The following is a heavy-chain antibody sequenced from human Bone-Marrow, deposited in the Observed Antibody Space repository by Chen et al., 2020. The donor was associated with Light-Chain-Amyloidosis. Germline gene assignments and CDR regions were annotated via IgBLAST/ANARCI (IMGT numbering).Heavy chain of an antibody. CDR3: AKWGPYYYDSSGYYDTDAFDI. V-gene: IGHV3-23*04. CDR2: ISGSGGST. CDR1: GFTFSSYA. J-gene: IGHJ3*02. D-gene: IGHD3-22*01. Sequence: EVQLVESGGGLVQPGGSLRLSCAASGFTFSSYAMSWVRQAPGKGLEWVSAISGSGGSTYYADSVKGRFTISRDNSKNTLYLQMNSLRAEDTAVYYCAKWGPYYYDSSGYYDTDAFDIWGQGTMVTVSS.